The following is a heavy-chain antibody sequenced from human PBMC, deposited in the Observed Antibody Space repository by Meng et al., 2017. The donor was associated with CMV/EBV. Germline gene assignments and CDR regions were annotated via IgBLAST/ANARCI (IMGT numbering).Heavy chain of an antibody. CDR3: ARGGGGEWELLHYFDY. J-gene: IGHJ4*02. CDR2: INHSGST. Sequence: GLLQQWCAGMLEPSETLSRTCSVYGGSFIGYYWKWIRPPPGKGREWIGEINHSGSTNYNPSLKSRGTISVDTSKNQYSLKLSSVTAADTAVYYCARGGGGEWELLHYFDYWGQGTLVTVSS. D-gene: IGHD1-26*01. CDR1: GGSFIGYY. V-gene: IGHV4-34*01.